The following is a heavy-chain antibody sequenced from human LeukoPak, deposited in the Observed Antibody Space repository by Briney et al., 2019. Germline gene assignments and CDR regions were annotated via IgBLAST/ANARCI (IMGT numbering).Heavy chain of an antibody. CDR1: GFTVSSNY. J-gene: IGHJ5*02. CDR3: ARENVDTAMVNWFDP. D-gene: IGHD5-18*01. CDR2: IYSGGST. V-gene: IGHV3-53*04. Sequence: PGGSLRLSCAASGFTVSSNYMSWVRQAPGKGLEWVSVIYSGGSTYYADSVKGRFTISRHNSKNTLYLQMNSLRAEDTAVYYCARENVDTAMVNWFDPWGQGTLVTVSS.